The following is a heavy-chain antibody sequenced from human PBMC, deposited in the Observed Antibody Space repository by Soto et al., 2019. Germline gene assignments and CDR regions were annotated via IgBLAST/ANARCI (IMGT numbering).Heavy chain of an antibody. V-gene: IGHV3-20*04. D-gene: IGHD1-26*01. Sequence: EVQLVDSGGSVVRPGGSLRLSCAASGFTFDDYGMSWVRQAPGKGLQWVSGINWNGGSTGYADSVKRRFTISRDNAKNSLYLQMNSLRAEDTALYYCARDRNSAGYYYYGMDVWGQGTTVTVSS. J-gene: IGHJ6*02. CDR1: GFTFDDYG. CDR3: ARDRNSAGYYYYGMDV. CDR2: INWNGGST.